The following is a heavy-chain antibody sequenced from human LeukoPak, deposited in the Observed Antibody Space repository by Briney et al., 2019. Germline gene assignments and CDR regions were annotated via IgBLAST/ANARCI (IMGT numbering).Heavy chain of an antibody. V-gene: IGHV3-64*02. D-gene: IGHD1-26*01. Sequence: AGGSLRLSCAASGFTFSSYAMHWVRQAPGKGLEYVSAIKSDGGKTFYADSVKDRFTISRDNSKNTLYLQMGSLRAEDTAVYYCARGRGGSYDYWGQGILVTVSS. CDR3: ARGRGGSYDY. CDR2: IKSDGGKT. J-gene: IGHJ4*02. CDR1: GFTFSSYA.